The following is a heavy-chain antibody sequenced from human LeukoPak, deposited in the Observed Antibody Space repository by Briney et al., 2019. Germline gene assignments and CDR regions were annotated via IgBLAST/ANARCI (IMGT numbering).Heavy chain of an antibody. Sequence: GASVKVSCKASGYTFTGYYMHWVRQAPGQGLEWMGWINPNSGGTNYAQKFQGRVTMTRDTSISTAYMELSRLRSDDTAVYYCASEYCSSTSCYFNYWGQGTLVTVSS. V-gene: IGHV1-2*02. CDR1: GYTFTGYY. J-gene: IGHJ4*02. CDR3: ASEYCSSTSCYFNY. CDR2: INPNSGGT. D-gene: IGHD2-2*01.